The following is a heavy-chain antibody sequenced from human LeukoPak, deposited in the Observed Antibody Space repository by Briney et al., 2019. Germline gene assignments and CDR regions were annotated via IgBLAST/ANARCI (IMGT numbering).Heavy chain of an antibody. CDR1: GGSISSYY. D-gene: IGHD2-2*01. CDR3: ARTRGLYCSSTSCYQYYFDY. J-gene: IGHJ4*02. CDR2: NYYSGST. V-gene: IGHV4-59*01. Sequence: SETLSLTCTVSGGSISSYYWSWIRQPPGKGLEWIGYNYYSGSTNYNPSLKSRVTISVDTSKNQFSLKLSSVTAADTAVYYCARTRGLYCSSTSCYQYYFDYWGQGTLVTVSS.